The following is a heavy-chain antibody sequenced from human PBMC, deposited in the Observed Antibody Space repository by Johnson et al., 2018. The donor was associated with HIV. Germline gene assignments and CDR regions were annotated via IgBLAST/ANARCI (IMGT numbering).Heavy chain of an antibody. J-gene: IGHJ3*02. Sequence: QVQLVESGGGVVQPGGSLRLSCAASGFTFSSYGMHWVRQAPGKGLEWVAFIRYDGSNKYYADSVKGRFTIYRDNSKNTLYLQMNSLRAEDTAVYYCARDGDSSSGYQPDAFDIWGQGTMVTVSS. CDR3: ARDGDSSSGYQPDAFDI. V-gene: IGHV3-30*02. CDR2: IRYDGSNK. D-gene: IGHD3-22*01. CDR1: GFTFSSYG.